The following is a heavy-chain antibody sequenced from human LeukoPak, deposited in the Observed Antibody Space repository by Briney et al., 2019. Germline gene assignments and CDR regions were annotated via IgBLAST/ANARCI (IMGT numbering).Heavy chain of an antibody. J-gene: IGHJ4*02. Sequence: GGSLRLSCAASGFTFSSYEMDWVRQAPGKGLEWVSYISSSGSTIYYADSVKGRFTISRDNAKNSLYLQMNSLRVEDTAVYYCARCTTGRTFGSLREIKRSREIDYWGQGTLVTVSS. CDR1: GFTFSSYE. V-gene: IGHV3-48*03. CDR3: ARCTTGRTFGSLREIKRSREIDY. D-gene: IGHD1-1*01. CDR2: ISSSGSTI.